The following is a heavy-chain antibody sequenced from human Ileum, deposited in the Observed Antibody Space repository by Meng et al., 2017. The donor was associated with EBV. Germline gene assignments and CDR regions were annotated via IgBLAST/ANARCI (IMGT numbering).Heavy chain of an antibody. D-gene: IGHD4-23*01. CDR2: IDQSGYT. V-gene: IGHV4-34*01. Sequence: QVRPQQWGTGLLNPSETLSLTCAVYGGSFNDYYWTWLRQPPGKGLEWIGEIDQSGYTKFNPSLSSRATTSRDTSNNQFSLRLNSVTAADTALYYCARYGRCNGNSFYCFDPWGQGTLVTVSS. CDR1: GGSFNDYY. CDR3: ARYGRCNGNSFYCFDP. J-gene: IGHJ5*02.